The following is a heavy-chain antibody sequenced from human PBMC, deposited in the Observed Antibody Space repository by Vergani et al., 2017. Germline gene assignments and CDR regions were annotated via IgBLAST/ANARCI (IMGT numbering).Heavy chain of an antibody. CDR3: VRVKGSNWNYHLYDI. CDR1: GFIFSDLY. V-gene: IGHV3-72*01. J-gene: IGHJ3*02. CDR2: IRNKANDYTT. Sequence: EVQVVESGGGLVQPGGSLRLSCAASGFIFSDLYMDWVRQAPGKGLEWVGRIRNKANDYTTQYAASVKGRFTISRDDSKSYLYLQMNSLQTEDTALYYCVRVKGSNWNYHLYDIWGQGTLVTVSS. D-gene: IGHD1-7*01.